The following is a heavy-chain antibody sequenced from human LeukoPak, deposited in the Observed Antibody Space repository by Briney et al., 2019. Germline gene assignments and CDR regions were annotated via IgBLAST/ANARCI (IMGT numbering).Heavy chain of an antibody. CDR3: ARSRFLEWLLNF. V-gene: IGHV1-2*02. CDR2: INPNSGDT. Sequence: GASVKVSCKASGYTFTGYYLHWARQAPGQGVEWMGWINPNSGDTNYAQKLQGRIMMTRDTSINTAYMELSRLRSDDTAVYYCARSRFLEWLLNFWGQGAPVTVSS. D-gene: IGHD3-3*01. J-gene: IGHJ4*02. CDR1: GYTFTGYY.